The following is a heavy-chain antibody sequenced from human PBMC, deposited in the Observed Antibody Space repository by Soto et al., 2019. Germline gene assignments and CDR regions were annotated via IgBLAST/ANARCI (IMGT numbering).Heavy chain of an antibody. CDR3: AREDYYDISGYYKGSRNAFDI. CDR1: GGTFSSYA. D-gene: IGHD3-22*01. Sequence: SVKVSCKASGGTFSSYAISWVRQAPGQGLEWMGGIIPMFGTANYAQKFQGRVTITADKSTSTAYMELSSLRSEDTAVYYCAREDYYDISGYYKGSRNAFDIWGQGTMVTASS. CDR2: IIPMFGTA. V-gene: IGHV1-69*06. J-gene: IGHJ3*02.